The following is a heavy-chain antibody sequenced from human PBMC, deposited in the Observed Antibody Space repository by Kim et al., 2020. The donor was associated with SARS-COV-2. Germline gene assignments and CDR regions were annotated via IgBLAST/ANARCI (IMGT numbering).Heavy chain of an antibody. J-gene: IGHJ2*01. Sequence: STSSAHTVKGRFTISRDNSENTLYLQINSLRAEDTAVYYCAKSGGWYFDLWGRGTLVTVSS. CDR2: ST. CDR3: AKSGGWYFDL. V-gene: IGHV3-23*01. D-gene: IGHD3-10*01.